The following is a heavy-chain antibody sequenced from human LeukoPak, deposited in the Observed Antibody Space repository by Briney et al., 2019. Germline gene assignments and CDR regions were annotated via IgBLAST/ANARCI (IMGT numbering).Heavy chain of an antibody. Sequence: ASVTVSFTGSGYIFTVYFLHWVRQAPGQGPEWVGWINPVNGGSEYSQKFQGRVNITRDTSTSTVYMQLTRLTSNDTAVYFCTRDLDIVATIINVGGQGTLVTVS. V-gene: IGHV1-2*02. CDR3: TRDLDIVATIINV. D-gene: IGHD2-21*01. J-gene: IGHJ4*02. CDR1: GYIFTVYF. CDR2: INPVNGGS.